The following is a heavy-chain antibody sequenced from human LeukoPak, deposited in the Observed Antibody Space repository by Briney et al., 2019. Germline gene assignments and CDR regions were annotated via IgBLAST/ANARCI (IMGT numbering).Heavy chain of an antibody. CDR1: GYTFTSYG. CDR3: ARVESSSLFDY. V-gene: IGHV1-2*02. D-gene: IGHD6-13*01. CDR2: TNPNSGGT. Sequence: ASVKVSFKASGYTFTSYGISWVRQAPGQGLEWMGWTNPNSGGTIYAQKFQGRVTMTRDTSISTAYMELSRLRSDDTAVYYCARVESSSLFDYWGQGTLVTVSS. J-gene: IGHJ4*02.